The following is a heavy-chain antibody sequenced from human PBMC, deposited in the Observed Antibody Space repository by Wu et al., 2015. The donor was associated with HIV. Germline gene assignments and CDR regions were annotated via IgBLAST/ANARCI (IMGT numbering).Heavy chain of an antibody. CDR2: ISDYERNI. V-gene: IGHV1-18*01. CDR3: ARVDRLQY. D-gene: IGHD3-16*01. J-gene: IGHJ4*02. CDR1: GYNFNGFG. Sequence: QVQLVQSGIEVKKSGASVKVSCKASGYNFNGFGIIWVRQAPGQGLEWMGWISDYERNIHYGQKFRGRLTLTADTVTSTAFMDLRNLRSDDTAVYYCARVDRLQYWGQGTLVIVSS.